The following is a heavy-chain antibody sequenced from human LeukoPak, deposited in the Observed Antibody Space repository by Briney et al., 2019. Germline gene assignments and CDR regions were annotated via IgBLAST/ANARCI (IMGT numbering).Heavy chain of an antibody. J-gene: IGHJ3*02. CDR2: ISYDGSNK. CDR1: GFTFSSYG. V-gene: IGHV3-30*18. D-gene: IGHD1-26*01. CDR3: AKANGGSYYGSVFDI. Sequence: PGGSLRLSCAASGFTFSSYGMHWVRQAPGKGLEWVAVISYDGSNKYYADSVKGRFTISRDNSRNTLYLQMNSLRAEDTAVYYCAKANGGSYYGSVFDIWGQGTKVTVSS.